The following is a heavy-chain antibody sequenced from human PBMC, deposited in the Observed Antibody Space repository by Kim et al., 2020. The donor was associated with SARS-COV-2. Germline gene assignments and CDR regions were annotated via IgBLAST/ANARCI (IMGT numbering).Heavy chain of an antibody. CDR2: INVDGSAK. CDR1: GFTFSTYW. Sequence: GGSLRLSCVASGFTFSTYWMSWVRQAPGKGLEWLANINVDGSAKNYVDSARGRFTISRDNARRSLHLQLTSLRDEDTAVYYCGREKVGGIVDIDDWGQGT. J-gene: IGHJ4*02. V-gene: IGHV3-7*01. D-gene: IGHD1-26*01. CDR3: GREKVGGIVDIDD.